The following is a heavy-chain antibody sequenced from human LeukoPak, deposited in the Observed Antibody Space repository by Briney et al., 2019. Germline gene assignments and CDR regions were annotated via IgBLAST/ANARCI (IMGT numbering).Heavy chain of an antibody. D-gene: IGHD5-18*01. V-gene: IGHV3-33*01. CDR3: ARGYSYGHDAFDI. CDR1: GFTFSSYG. Sequence: PGGSLRLSCAASGFTFSSYGMHWVRQAPGKGLEWVAVIWYDGSNKYYADSVKGRFTISRGNSKNTLYLQMNSLRAEDTAVYYCARGYSYGHDAFDIWGQGTMVTVSS. J-gene: IGHJ3*02. CDR2: IWYDGSNK.